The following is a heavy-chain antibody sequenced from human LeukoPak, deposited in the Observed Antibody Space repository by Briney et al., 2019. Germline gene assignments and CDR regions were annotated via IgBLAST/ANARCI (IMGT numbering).Heavy chain of an antibody. D-gene: IGHD3-22*01. J-gene: IGHJ5*02. Sequence: GESLKISCKGSGYSLTSYWIGWVREMPGKGPEWMVIIYPGDSDASYGPSFQGQVTISADKSISTAYLQWSSLKASDTAMYYCARRTYYDDSSGPIWFDPWGEGTLVTVSS. V-gene: IGHV5-51*01. CDR1: GYSLTSYW. CDR2: IYPGDSDA. CDR3: ARRTYYDDSSGPIWFDP.